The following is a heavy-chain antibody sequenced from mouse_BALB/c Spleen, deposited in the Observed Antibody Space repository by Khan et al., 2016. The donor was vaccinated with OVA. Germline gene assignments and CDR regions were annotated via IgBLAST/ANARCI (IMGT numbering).Heavy chain of an antibody. Sequence: VQLQQSGPELVKPGASVKMSCKASGYTFTDYYMKWMKQSHGKSLEWIGDINPNNGDTFYNQKFKGKATLTVDKSSSTAYMHLNSLTSEDSAVYYCARGIFDVWGAGTTVTVSS. CDR1: GYTFTDYY. CDR3: ARGIFDV. CDR2: INPNNGDT. V-gene: IGHV1-26*01. J-gene: IGHJ1*01.